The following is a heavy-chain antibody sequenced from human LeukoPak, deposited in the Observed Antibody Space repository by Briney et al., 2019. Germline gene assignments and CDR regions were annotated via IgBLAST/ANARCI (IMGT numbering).Heavy chain of an antibody. J-gene: IGHJ4*02. D-gene: IGHD3-22*01. CDR3: AKDYYDSSAPGG. CDR2: ISYDGSNK. V-gene: IGHV3-30*18. Sequence: PGGSLRLSCAASGFTFSSYGMHWVRQAPGKGLEWVAVISYDGSNKYYADSVKGRFTISRDNSKNTLYLQMNSLRAEDTAVYYCAKDYYDSSAPGGWGQRTLVTVSS. CDR1: GFTFSSYG.